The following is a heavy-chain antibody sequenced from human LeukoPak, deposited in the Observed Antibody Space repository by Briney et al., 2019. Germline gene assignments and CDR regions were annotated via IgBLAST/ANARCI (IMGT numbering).Heavy chain of an antibody. V-gene: IGHV4-39*01. D-gene: IGHD4-23*01. CDR1: GGSISSSSYY. CDR3: ARLHYGGNYGYYYYYMDV. CDR2: IYYTGST. J-gene: IGHJ6*03. Sequence: ETLSLTCTVSGGSISSSSYYWGWIRQPPGKGLEWIGSIYYTGSTYYNPSLKSRVTISVDTSKNQFSLKLSSVTAADTAVYYCARLHYGGNYGYYYYYMDVWGKGTTVTVSS.